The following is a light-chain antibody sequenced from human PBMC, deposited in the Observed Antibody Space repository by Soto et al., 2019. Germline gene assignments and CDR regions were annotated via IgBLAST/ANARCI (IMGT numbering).Light chain of an antibody. J-gene: IGKJ4*01. CDR1: QSISSY. CDR2: AAY. Sequence: DIQMTQSPSSLSASVGDRVTITCRASQSISSYLNWYQQKPGKAPKLLNYAAYSLQSGVPSRFSGSGSGTDFTLTISSLQPEDFATYYCQQSYSTPLTFGGGTKVDI. V-gene: IGKV1-39*01. CDR3: QQSYSTPLT.